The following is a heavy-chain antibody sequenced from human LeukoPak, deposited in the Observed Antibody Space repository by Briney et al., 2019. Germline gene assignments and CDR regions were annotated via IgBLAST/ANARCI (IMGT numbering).Heavy chain of an antibody. CDR1: GYTFTGYY. J-gene: IGHJ6*02. Sequence: GASVKVSCKASGYTFTGYYMHWVRQAPGQGLEWMGWINPNSGGTNYAQKFQGWVTMTRDTSISTAYMEPSRLRFDDTAVYYCARERYDFWSGPYYYYYGMDVWGQGTTVTVSS. V-gene: IGHV1-2*04. D-gene: IGHD3-3*01. CDR2: INPNSGGT. CDR3: ARERYDFWSGPYYYYYGMDV.